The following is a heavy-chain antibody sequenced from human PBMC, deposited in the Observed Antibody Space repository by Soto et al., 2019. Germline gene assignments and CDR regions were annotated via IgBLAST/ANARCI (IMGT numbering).Heavy chain of an antibody. Sequence: EVQLVESGGGLVQPGGSLRLSCAASGFTVSSNYMSWVRQAPGKGLEWVSVIYSGGSTYYADSVKGRFTIYRHNSKNTLYLQMNSLRAEDTAVYYCARRSGAAGYYIRWGQGTLVTVSS. CDR1: GFTVSSNY. V-gene: IGHV3-53*04. CDR3: ARRSGAAGYYIR. D-gene: IGHD3-9*01. J-gene: IGHJ4*02. CDR2: IYSGGST.